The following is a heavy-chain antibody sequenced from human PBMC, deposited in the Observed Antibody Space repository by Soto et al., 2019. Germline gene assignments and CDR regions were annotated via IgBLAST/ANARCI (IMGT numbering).Heavy chain of an antibody. Sequence: QVQLQESGPGLVKPSRTLSLTCTVSGDSISSGGYYWSWIRQHPGKALEWIGYIYYSGSTYYNPSLKSRVTISLDTSKNQFSLKLSSVTAADTAVYYCARVCGGDCHNGTDVWGQGTTVTVYS. D-gene: IGHD2-21*02. J-gene: IGHJ6*02. V-gene: IGHV4-31*03. CDR2: IYYSGST. CDR3: ARVCGGDCHNGTDV. CDR1: GDSISSGGYY.